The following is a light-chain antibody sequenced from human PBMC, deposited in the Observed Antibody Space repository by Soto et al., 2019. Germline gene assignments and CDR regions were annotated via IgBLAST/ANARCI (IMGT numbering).Light chain of an antibody. Sequence: EIVFEQSTATLSLYPGERAALSCGASESVSSNQLAWYQQKPGLAPRLLIYDASSRASGIPERFSGSGSGTGFSLTISSLEPEDSAVYYCQQYGSSLITFGQGRRLEIK. J-gene: IGKJ5*01. CDR2: DAS. V-gene: IGKV3D-20*01. CDR1: ESVSSNQ. CDR3: QQYGSSLIT.